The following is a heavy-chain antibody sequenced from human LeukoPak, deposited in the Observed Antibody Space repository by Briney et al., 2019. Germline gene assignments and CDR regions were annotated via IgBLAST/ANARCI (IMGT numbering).Heavy chain of an antibody. CDR1: GGSISSGGYS. CDR2: IYHSGSI. CDR3: ARATTQFDY. J-gene: IGHJ4*02. Sequence: NASETLSLTCAVSGGSISSGGYSWSWIRQPPGKGLEWIGYIYHSGSIYYNPSLKSRVTISVDRSKNQFSLKLSSVTAADTAVYYCARATTQFDYWGQGTLVTVSS. D-gene: IGHD1-26*01. V-gene: IGHV4-30-2*01.